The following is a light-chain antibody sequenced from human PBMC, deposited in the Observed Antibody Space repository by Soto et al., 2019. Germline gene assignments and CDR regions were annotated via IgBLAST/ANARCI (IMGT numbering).Light chain of an antibody. J-gene: IGKJ5*01. CDR2: GAS. V-gene: IGKV3D-20*02. CDR3: QQRSNWLIT. Sequence: EIVLTQSPGTLSLSPGERATLSCRASQSVSSSYLAWYQLKPGQAPRLLIYGASSRATGIPDRFSGSGSGTDFTLTISRLDPEDFAVYYCQQRSNWLITFGQGTRLEI. CDR1: QSVSSSY.